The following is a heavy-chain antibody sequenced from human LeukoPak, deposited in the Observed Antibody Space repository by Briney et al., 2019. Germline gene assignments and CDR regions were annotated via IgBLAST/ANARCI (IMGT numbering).Heavy chain of an antibody. J-gene: IGHJ4*02. V-gene: IGHV1-18*04. Sequence: AAVKVSFTAAGYTFTIYGSSWVRQAPGQGLEWMGWISAYNGNTNYSHKLQGKGTMTTDTSTSTAYMELRSMRSEDTAVYYCASSLWLLTNYYFASWGQGTLVTVSS. CDR3: ASSLWLLTNYYFAS. D-gene: IGHD5-18*01. CDR1: GYTFTIYG. CDR2: ISAYNGNT.